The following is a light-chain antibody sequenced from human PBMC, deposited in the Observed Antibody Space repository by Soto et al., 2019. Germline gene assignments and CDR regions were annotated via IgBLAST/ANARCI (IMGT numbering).Light chain of an antibody. CDR1: QSVSSGY. CDR2: GAS. V-gene: IGKV3-15*01. CDR3: QHYNNWPIT. Sequence: DIVLTQSPGTLSLSPGERATLSCRASQSVSSGYLAWYQQRPGQAPSLLIFGASTRAPGIPGRFSGSGSGTDFTLTISSLQSEDFAVYHCQHYNNWPITFGQGTRLEIK. J-gene: IGKJ5*01.